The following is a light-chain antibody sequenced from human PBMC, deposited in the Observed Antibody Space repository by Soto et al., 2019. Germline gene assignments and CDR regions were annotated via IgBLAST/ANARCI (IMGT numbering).Light chain of an antibody. CDR1: QGISNY. J-gene: IGKJ1*01. Sequence: DIQMTQSPSSLSASAGDRVTITSRASQGISNYLNWYQQRVGTAPKLLIYGASILQSGVPARFSGSGFGTDFTLTIDSLQPEDFAIYYCQQSVKVPRTFGHGTRVEIK. CDR2: GAS. CDR3: QQSVKVPRT. V-gene: IGKV1-39*01.